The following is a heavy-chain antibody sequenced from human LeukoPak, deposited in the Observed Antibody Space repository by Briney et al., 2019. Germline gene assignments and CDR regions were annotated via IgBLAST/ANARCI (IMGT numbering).Heavy chain of an antibody. CDR1: GGTFSKYA. CDR3: ARAQAGNYDWPLDL. CDR2: IIPFLDTS. V-gene: IGHV1-69*05. J-gene: IGHJ5*02. Sequence: SVKVSCKASGGTFSKYALSWVRQAPGQGLEWMGAIIPFLDTSNYPPKFQDRVTVTTDESTSTAYMDLSSLRSDDTAVYYCARAQAGNYDWPLDLWGQGTLVTVSS. D-gene: IGHD5-12*01.